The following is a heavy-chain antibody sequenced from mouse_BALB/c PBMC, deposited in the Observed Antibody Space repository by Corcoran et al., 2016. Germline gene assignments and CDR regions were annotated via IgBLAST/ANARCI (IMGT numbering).Heavy chain of an antibody. Sequence: QIQLVQSGPELKKPGETVKISCKASGYTFTNYGMNWVKQAPGKGLKWMGWINTYTGEPTYADDFKGRFAFSLETSASTAYLQINNLKNEDTATYCCGREEVALGSWFAYWGQGTLVTVSA. CDR2: INTYTGEP. CDR1: GYTFTNYG. CDR3: GREEVALGSWFAY. V-gene: IGHV9-3-1*01. D-gene: IGHD4-1*01. J-gene: IGHJ3*01.